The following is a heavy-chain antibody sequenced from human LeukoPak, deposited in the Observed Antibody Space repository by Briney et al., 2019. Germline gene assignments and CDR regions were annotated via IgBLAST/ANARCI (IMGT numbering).Heavy chain of an antibody. CDR1: GGSISSGGYY. V-gene: IGHV4-31*03. CDR3: ARAHRDPEFFFDY. CDR2: IYCSGST. J-gene: IGHJ4*02. D-gene: IGHD3-10*01. Sequence: SETLSLTCTVSGGSISSGGYYWSWIRQPPGKGLEWIGYIYCSGSTYYNPSLKSRVTISVDTSKNQFSLKLSSVTAADTAVYYCARAHRDPEFFFDYWGQGTLVTVSS.